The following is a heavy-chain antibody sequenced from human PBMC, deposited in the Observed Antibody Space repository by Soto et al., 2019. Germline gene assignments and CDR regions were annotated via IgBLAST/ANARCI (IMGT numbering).Heavy chain of an antibody. Sequence: QVLLVQAGAEMKQPGSSVSVSCKASGDSFTNYAFTWVRQAPGQGPEWLGGIILALGTPHYSQRFQGRLTITADESSSTVYMELGSLRLDDTAVYYCGRYCTNTKCRGGYYLDLWGQGTLLGVSS. V-gene: IGHV1-69*01. CDR1: GDSFTNYA. CDR3: GRYCTNTKCRGGYYLDL. CDR2: IILALGTP. J-gene: IGHJ5*02. D-gene: IGHD2-8*01.